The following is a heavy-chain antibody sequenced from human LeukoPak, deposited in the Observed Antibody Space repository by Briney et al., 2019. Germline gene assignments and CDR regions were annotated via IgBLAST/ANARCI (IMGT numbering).Heavy chain of an antibody. Sequence: GASVTLSFTSSGYTFTTYYMHWVRQAPAQGLEWMGWINPKKGGTIYALKFQRRVTLTRDTSISTAYMEQRRLRSDDAAVYYCASSGGSYYFDHWPRGTLVRVS. D-gene: IGHD1-26*01. V-gene: IGHV1-2*02. CDR1: GYTFTTYY. CDR2: INPKKGGT. CDR3: ASSGGSYYFDH. J-gene: IGHJ4*02.